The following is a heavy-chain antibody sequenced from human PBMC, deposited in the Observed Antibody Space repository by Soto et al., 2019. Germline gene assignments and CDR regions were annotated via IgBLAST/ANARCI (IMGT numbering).Heavy chain of an antibody. Sequence: ASVKVSCKASGYTYTNYGISWVRQAPGQGLEWVGWISVSTGNRNYAQKFQDRLTMATDTSTSTAYMELKSLRSDDSAVYYCARDERWIMDYWGQGTPVTVSS. J-gene: IGHJ4*02. CDR3: ARDERWIMDY. CDR2: ISVSTGNR. D-gene: IGHD5-12*01. CDR1: GYTYTNYG. V-gene: IGHV1-18*01.